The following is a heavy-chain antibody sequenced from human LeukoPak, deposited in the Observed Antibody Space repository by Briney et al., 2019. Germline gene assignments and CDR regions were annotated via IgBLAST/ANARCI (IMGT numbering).Heavy chain of an antibody. D-gene: IGHD6-13*01. Sequence: SQALSLTCAISGDSVSSNSAAWNWIRQSPSRGLEWLGRTYYRSKWYNDYAVSVKSRITINPDTSKNQFSLQLNSVTPEDTAVYYCARLLHLSSSWYWDYYYYYMDVWGKGTTVTVSS. CDR1: GDSVSSNSAA. CDR2: TYYRSKWYN. CDR3: ARLLHLSSSWYWDYYYYYMDV. J-gene: IGHJ6*03. V-gene: IGHV6-1*01.